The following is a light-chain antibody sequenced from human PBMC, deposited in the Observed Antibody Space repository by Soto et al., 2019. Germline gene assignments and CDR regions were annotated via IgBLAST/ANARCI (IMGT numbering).Light chain of an antibody. CDR3: QQSYNKPRT. J-gene: IGKJ4*01. Sequence: EIVMRQTQATVSVSLGERATLPCRASQRDRSNVAWYQKNAGQDPTMLIYGASTRATGIPARFSCSGSGTDFNLTIGRLETEDFATYYCQQSYNKPRTCGGGTKVEIK. V-gene: IGKV3-15*01. CDR1: QRDRSN. CDR2: GAS.